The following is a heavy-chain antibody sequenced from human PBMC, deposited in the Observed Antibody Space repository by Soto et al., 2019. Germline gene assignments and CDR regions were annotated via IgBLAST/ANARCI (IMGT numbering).Heavy chain of an antibody. CDR3: AKVSVRSYGSGSYYNLGSRFYYGMDV. Sequence: VQLVESGGGVVQPGRSLRLSCAASGFTFSSYGMHWVRQAPGKGLEWVAVISYDGSNKYYADSVKGRFTISRDNSKNTLYLQMNSLRAEDTAVYYCAKVSVRSYGSGSYYNLGSRFYYGMDVWGQGTTVTVSS. J-gene: IGHJ6*02. V-gene: IGHV3-30*18. CDR1: GFTFSSYG. D-gene: IGHD3-10*01. CDR2: ISYDGSNK.